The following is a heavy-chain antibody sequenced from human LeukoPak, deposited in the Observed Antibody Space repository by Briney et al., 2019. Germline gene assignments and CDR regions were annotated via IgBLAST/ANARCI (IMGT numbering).Heavy chain of an antibody. CDR3: ARHMKLELPASSGYCYGMDV. D-gene: IGHD1-7*01. V-gene: IGHV3-7*01. CDR2: IKQDGREN. CDR1: GFIFSNYW. Sequence: GGSLRLSCAASGFIFSNYWMTWVRQAPGKRLEWVANIKQDGRENYYVDSVKARFTISRDNAKNSMYLQMNSLRAEDTAVYYCARHMKLELPASSGYCYGMDVWGRGTTVTVSS. J-gene: IGHJ6*02.